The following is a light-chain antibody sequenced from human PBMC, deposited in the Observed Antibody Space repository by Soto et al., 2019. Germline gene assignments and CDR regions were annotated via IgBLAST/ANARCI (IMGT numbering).Light chain of an antibody. CDR1: ESLLHSNGYNY. Sequence: DIVMTQSPLSLPVTPGEPASICCRSGESLLHSNGYNYLDWYLQKPGQSPQLLIYLGSNRASGVPDRFSGSGSGTDFTLKISRVEAEDVGVYYCMQALQTPITFGQGTRLEIK. J-gene: IGKJ5*01. V-gene: IGKV2-28*01. CDR2: LGS. CDR3: MQALQTPIT.